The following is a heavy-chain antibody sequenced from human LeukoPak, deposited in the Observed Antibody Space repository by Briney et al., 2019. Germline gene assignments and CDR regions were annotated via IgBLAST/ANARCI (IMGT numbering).Heavy chain of an antibody. D-gene: IGHD3-22*01. J-gene: IGHJ4*02. CDR3: ARDMRHYRNYDSSGYYYNFEY. CDR1: GYIFTSYG. CDR2: ISAHNGYT. V-gene: IGHV1-18*01. Sequence: ASVKVSCKTSGYIFTSYGISWVRQAPGKGLEWMGWISAHNGYTRYAQKFQGRVTMTTDTSTSTAYMDLRSIRSDDTAVYYCARDMRHYRNYDSSGYYYNFEYWGQGTLVSVSS.